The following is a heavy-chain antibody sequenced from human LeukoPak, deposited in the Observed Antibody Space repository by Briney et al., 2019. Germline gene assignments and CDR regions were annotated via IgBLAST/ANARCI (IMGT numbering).Heavy chain of an antibody. CDR3: ARSTRGSLYYFDY. D-gene: IGHD3-10*01. CDR1: GGSIRSYY. CDR2: IYYSGST. V-gene: IGHV4-59*01. J-gene: IGHJ4*02. Sequence: SETLSLTCTVSGGSIRSYYWTWIRQPPGKGLEWIGYIYYSGSTNYNPSLKSRVTISVDTSKNQFSLKLSSVTAADTAVYYCARSTRGSLYYFDYWGQGTLVTVSS.